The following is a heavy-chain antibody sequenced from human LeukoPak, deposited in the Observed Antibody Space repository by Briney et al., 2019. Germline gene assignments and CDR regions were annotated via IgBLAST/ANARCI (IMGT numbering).Heavy chain of an antibody. CDR2: IYYSGST. J-gene: IGHJ4*02. CDR3: ARGSSGWDRLYYFDY. V-gene: IGHV4-59*01. D-gene: IGHD6-19*01. CDR1: GGSISSYY. Sequence: SETLSLTCTVSGGSISSYYWSWIRQPPGKGLEWIGYIYYSGSTNYNPSLKSRVTISVDTSKNQFSLKLSSVTAADTAVYYCARGSSGWDRLYYFDYWGQGTLVTVSS.